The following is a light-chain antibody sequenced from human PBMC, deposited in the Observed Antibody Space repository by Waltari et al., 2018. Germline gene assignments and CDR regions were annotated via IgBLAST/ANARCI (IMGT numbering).Light chain of an antibody. V-gene: IGKV1-39*01. CDR3: QQTRSLPET. Sequence: DIHMTQSPSSLSSSVGDRVTITCRTSKSRSNYLNWYQHKAGEAPKLLIHGAFNLQSGVPARFSGSGSGTDFTLTISSLQPEDVATYYCQQTRSLPETFGQGTKLEI. CDR2: GAF. CDR1: KSRSNY. J-gene: IGKJ2*01.